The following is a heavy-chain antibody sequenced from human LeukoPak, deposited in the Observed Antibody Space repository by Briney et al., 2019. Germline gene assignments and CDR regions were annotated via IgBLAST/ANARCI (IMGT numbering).Heavy chain of an antibody. CDR3: GRHDYGGNSGDY. V-gene: IGHV3-48*02. Sequence: GGSLRLSCAASGFTFSSYSMNWVRQAPGKGLEWVSYIGTSSSTIYYADSVKGRFTISRDNAKNSLYLQMNSLRDEDTAVYYCGRHDYGGNSGDYWGQGTLVTVSS. CDR1: GFTFSSYS. J-gene: IGHJ4*02. D-gene: IGHD4-23*01. CDR2: IGTSSSTI.